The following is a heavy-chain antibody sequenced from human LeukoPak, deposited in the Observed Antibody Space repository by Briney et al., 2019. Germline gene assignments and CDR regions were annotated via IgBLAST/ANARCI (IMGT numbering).Heavy chain of an antibody. V-gene: IGHV3-23*01. Sequence: GGSLRLSCAASGLTFINHAMTWVRQAPGKGLEWVSTISGSGVNIYYADSVKGRFTISRDNSKNTLYLQMNSLRAEDTAVYYCAGEMATMSYLFPIYFDYWGQGTLVTVSS. CDR2: ISGSGVNI. J-gene: IGHJ4*02. D-gene: IGHD5-24*01. CDR1: GLTFINHA. CDR3: AGEMATMSYLFPIYFDY.